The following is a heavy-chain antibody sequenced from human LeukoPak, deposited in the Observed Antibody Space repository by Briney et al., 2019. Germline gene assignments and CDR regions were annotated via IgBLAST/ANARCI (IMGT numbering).Heavy chain of an antibody. CDR2: IYYSGST. D-gene: IGHD5-24*01. J-gene: IGHJ4*02. V-gene: IGHV4-39*07. CDR3: ARGPNYPSPSPFDY. Sequence: SEPLSLTCTVSGGSISSSSYYWGWIRQPPGKGLEWIGSIYYSGSTYYNPSLRSRVTISVDTSKNQFSLKLSSVTAADTAVYYCARGPNYPSPSPFDYWGQGTLVTVSS. CDR1: GGSISSSSYY.